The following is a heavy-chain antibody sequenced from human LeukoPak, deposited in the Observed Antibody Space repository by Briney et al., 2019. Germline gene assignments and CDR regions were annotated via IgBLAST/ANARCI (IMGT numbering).Heavy chain of an antibody. CDR3: ARGRLEWLFLCGMDV. D-gene: IGHD3-3*01. J-gene: IGHJ6*02. CDR1: GGSISSSSYY. V-gene: IGHV4-39*01. CDR2: IYYSGST. Sequence: PSETLSLTCTVSGGSISSSSYYWGWIRQPPGKGLEWIGSIYYSGSTYYNPSLKSRVTISVDTSKNQFSLKLSSVTAADTAVYYCARGRLEWLFLCGMDVWGQGTTVTVSS.